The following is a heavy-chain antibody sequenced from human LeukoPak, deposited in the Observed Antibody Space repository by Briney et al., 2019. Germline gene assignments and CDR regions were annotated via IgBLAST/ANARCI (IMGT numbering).Heavy chain of an antibody. Sequence: PSETLSLTCTVSGGSISSYYWSWIRQPPGKGLEWIGYIYYSGSTNYNPSLKSRVTISVDTSKNQFSLKLSSVTAADTAVYYCASHGDYGDYLFDYWDQGTLVTVSS. J-gene: IGHJ4*02. V-gene: IGHV4-59*08. CDR1: GGSISSYY. CDR2: IYYSGST. CDR3: ASHGDYGDYLFDY. D-gene: IGHD4-17*01.